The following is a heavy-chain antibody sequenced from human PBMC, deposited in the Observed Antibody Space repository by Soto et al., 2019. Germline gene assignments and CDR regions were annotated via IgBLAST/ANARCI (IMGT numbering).Heavy chain of an antibody. CDR2: INPGDSDT. CDR1: GFSFSKYK. CDR3: ATFDGDSYYYYYGMDV. D-gene: IGHD4-17*01. Sequence: GESLKISCEGSGFSFSKYKIGWVRQMPGKGLEWMGIINPGDSDTRYSPSFQGQVTISADKSISTAYLQWSTLKASDTATYYCATFDGDSYYYYYGMDVCGQGTTVTVSS. J-gene: IGHJ6*02. V-gene: IGHV5-51*01.